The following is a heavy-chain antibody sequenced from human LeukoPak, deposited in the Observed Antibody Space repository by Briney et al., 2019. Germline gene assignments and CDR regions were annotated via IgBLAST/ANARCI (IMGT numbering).Heavy chain of an antibody. V-gene: IGHV4-34*01. CDR2: INHSGST. J-gene: IGHJ4*02. Sequence: SETLSLTCAVYGGSFSGYYWSWIRQPPGKGLGWIGEINHSGSTNYIPSLKSRVTISVDTSKNQFSLKLSSVTAADTAVYYCARARVSPDYEIGYWGQGTLVTVSS. CDR3: ARARVSPDYEIGY. D-gene: IGHD4-17*01. CDR1: GGSFSGYY.